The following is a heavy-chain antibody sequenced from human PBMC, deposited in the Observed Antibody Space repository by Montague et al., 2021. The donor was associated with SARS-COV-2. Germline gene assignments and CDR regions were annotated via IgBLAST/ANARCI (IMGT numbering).Heavy chain of an antibody. Sequence: SETLSLTCTVSGGSISSSSYYWGWIRQPPGKGLEWIGSIYYRGSTYYNPSLKSRVTISVDTSKNQFSLKLSSVTAADTAVYYCARLLRSDYYDSGVWYWGQGTLVTVSS. CDR3: ARLLRSDYYDSGVWY. CDR1: GGSISSSSYY. CDR2: IYYRGST. D-gene: IGHD3-10*01. V-gene: IGHV4-39*01. J-gene: IGHJ4*02.